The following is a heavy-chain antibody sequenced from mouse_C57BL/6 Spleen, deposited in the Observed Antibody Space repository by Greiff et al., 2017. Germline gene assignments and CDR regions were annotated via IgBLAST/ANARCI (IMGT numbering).Heavy chain of an antibody. CDR3: TREYYDYDGAWFAY. J-gene: IGHJ3*01. D-gene: IGHD2-4*01. V-gene: IGHV5-9-1*02. Sequence: EVMLVESGEGLVKPGGSLKLSCAASGFTFSSYAMSWVRQTPEKRLEWVAYICSGGDYIYYADTVKGRFTISRDNARNTLYLQMSSLKSEDTAMYYCTREYYDYDGAWFAYWGQGTLVTVSA. CDR2: ICSGGDYI. CDR1: GFTFSSYA.